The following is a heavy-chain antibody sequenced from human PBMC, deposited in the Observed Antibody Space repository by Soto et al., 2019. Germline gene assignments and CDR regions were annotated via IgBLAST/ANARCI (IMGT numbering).Heavy chain of an antibody. CDR1: GYTFTSYA. CDR3: ARDRVLEWLDYYYYGMDV. D-gene: IGHD3-3*01. CDR2: INAGNGNT. V-gene: IGHV1-3*01. Sequence: ASVKVSCKASGYTFTSYAMHWVRQAPGQRLEWMGWINAGNGNTKYSQKFQGRVTITRDTSASTAYMELSSLRSEDTAVYYCARDRVLEWLDYYYYGMDVWGQGTTVTVSS. J-gene: IGHJ6*02.